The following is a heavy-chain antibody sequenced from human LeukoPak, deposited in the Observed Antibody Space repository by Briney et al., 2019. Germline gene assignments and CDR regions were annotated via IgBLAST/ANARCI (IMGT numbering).Heavy chain of an antibody. CDR3: ARDLPPAVVTSTYLDY. CDR1: GGSFSGYY. CDR2: ISSSGSTI. V-gene: IGHV3-11*01. D-gene: IGHD4-23*01. J-gene: IGHJ4*02. Sequence: LSLTCTLSGGSFSGYYWSWIRQAPGKVLEWVSYISSSGSTIYYADSVKGRFTISRDNAKNSLYLQMNSLRAEDTAVYYCARDLPPAVVTSTYLDYWGQGTLVTVSS.